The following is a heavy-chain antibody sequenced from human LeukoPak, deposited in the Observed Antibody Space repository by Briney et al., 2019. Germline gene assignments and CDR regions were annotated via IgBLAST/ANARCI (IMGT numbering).Heavy chain of an antibody. CDR3: ARAMIVVVITTHAFDI. CDR2: INHSGST. Sequence: SETLSLTCAVYGGSFSGYYWSWIRQPPGKGLEWIGEINHSGSTNYNPSLKSRVTISVDTSKNQFSLKQSSVTAADTAVYYCARAMIVVVITTHAFDIWGQGTMVTVSS. V-gene: IGHV4-34*01. D-gene: IGHD3-22*01. CDR1: GGSFSGYY. J-gene: IGHJ3*02.